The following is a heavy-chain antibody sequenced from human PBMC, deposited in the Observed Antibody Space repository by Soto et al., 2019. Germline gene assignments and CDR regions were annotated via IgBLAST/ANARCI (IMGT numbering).Heavy chain of an antibody. CDR3: ARVHTYYDFWSADEYYFDY. Sequence: QVQLVESGGGVVQPGRSLRLSCAASGFTFSSYGMHWVRQAPGKGLEWVAVIWYDGSNKYYADSVKGRFTISRDYSKNTLYLQMNSLRAEDTAVYYCARVHTYYDFWSADEYYFDYWGQGTLVTVSS. J-gene: IGHJ4*02. CDR2: IWYDGSNK. CDR1: GFTFSSYG. V-gene: IGHV3-33*01. D-gene: IGHD3-3*01.